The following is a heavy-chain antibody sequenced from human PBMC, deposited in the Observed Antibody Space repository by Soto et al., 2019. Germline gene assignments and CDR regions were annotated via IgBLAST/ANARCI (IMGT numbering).Heavy chain of an antibody. V-gene: IGHV4-59*01. CDR2: IYYSGST. CDR1: GGSISSYY. J-gene: IGHJ6*02. Sequence: QVQLQESGPGLVKPSETLSLTCTVSGGSISSYYWSWIRQPPGKGLEWIGYIYYSGSTNYNPSLKIRVTISVATSKNQVSLTLSPVTAADTAVYYCAREGVSSSWYYYYGMDVGGQGTTVAVSS. CDR3: AREGVSSSWYYYYGMDV. D-gene: IGHD6-13*01.